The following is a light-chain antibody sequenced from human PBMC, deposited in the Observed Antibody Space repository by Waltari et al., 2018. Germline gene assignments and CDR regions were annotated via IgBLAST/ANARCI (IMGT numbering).Light chain of an antibody. V-gene: IGLV2-14*02. Sequence: QSALTQPASVSGAPGQSITFPRTGTSRHAGSYTLAPWFQQHPGKAPKLIIYEVNKRPSGVSNRFSGSKSGNTASLTISGLQAEDEADYYCSSYTSSSTVVFGGGTKLTVL. CDR2: EVN. J-gene: IGLJ2*01. CDR1: SRHAGSYTL. CDR3: SSYTSSSTVV.